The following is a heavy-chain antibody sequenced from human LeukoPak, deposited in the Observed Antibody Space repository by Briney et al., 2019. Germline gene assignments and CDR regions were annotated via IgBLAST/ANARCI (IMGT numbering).Heavy chain of an antibody. CDR2: ISSSGSTI. CDR3: AELGITMIGGV. Sequence: GGSLRLSCAASGFTFSRFEMNWVRQAPGKGLEWVSYISSSGSTIYYADSVKGRFTISRDNAKNSLYLQMNSLRAEDTAVYYCAELGITMIGGVWGKGTTVTISS. V-gene: IGHV3-48*03. CDR1: GFTFSRFE. J-gene: IGHJ6*04. D-gene: IGHD3-10*02.